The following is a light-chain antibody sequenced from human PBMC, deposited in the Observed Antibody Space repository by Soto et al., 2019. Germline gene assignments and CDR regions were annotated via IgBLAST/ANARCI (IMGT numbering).Light chain of an antibody. Sequence: IVLTQSPGTVSLSPGERATLSCRASETIGRAYFAWYQHRPGRTPRLVLSGTSNRAAGIPDRFGGSGSGADFTITISGVEPEDSAVYYCAQYATSPFTFGQGTKLEIK. V-gene: IGKV3-20*01. J-gene: IGKJ2*01. CDR1: ETIGRAY. CDR3: AQYATSPFT. CDR2: GTS.